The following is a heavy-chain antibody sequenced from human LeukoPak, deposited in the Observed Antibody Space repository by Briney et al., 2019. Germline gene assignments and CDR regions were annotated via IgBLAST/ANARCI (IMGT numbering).Heavy chain of an antibody. CDR1: GYTFTSYY. J-gene: IGHJ4*02. D-gene: IGHD3-10*01. CDR2: INPNSGGT. CDR3: AREFYYGSGSYYRGALDY. V-gene: IGHV1-2*02. Sequence: GASVTVSCTASGYTFTSYYMHWVRQAPGQGLEWMGWINPNSGGTNYAQKFQGRVTMTRDTSISTAYMELSRLRSDDTAVYYCAREFYYGSGSYYRGALDYWGQGTLVTVSS.